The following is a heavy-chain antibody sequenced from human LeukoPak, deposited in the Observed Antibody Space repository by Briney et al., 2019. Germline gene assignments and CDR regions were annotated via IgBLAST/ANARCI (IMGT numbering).Heavy chain of an antibody. V-gene: IGHV4-38-2*02. CDR3: ARSSGSLFDY. CDR1: GYSISSGYY. J-gene: IGHJ4*02. CDR2: FYHSGST. Sequence: SETLSLTCTVSGYSISSGYYWGWIRQPPGKGLEWIGNFYHSGSTYYNPSLKSRVTMSVDTSKNQSSLKLSSVTAADTAVYYCARSSGSLFDYWGQGTLVTVSS. D-gene: IGHD1-26*01.